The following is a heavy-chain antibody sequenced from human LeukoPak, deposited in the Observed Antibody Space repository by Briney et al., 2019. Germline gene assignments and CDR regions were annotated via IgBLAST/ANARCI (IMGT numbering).Heavy chain of an antibody. Sequence: SETLSLTCAVYGGSLSGYYWSWVRQPPGKGLEWIGEINHSGSTNYNPSLKSRVTISVDTSKNQFSLKLSSVTAADTAVYYCARVLSRYSSSWAQNWFDPWGQGTLVTVSS. CDR1: GGSLSGYY. J-gene: IGHJ5*02. CDR2: INHSGST. CDR3: ARVLSRYSSSWAQNWFDP. D-gene: IGHD6-13*01. V-gene: IGHV4-34*01.